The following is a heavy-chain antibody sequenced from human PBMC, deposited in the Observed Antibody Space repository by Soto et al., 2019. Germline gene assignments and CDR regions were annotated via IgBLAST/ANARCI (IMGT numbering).Heavy chain of an antibody. Sequence: EVQLVESGGGLVQPGGSLRLSCAASGFTFSSYWMSWVRQAPGKGLEWVANIKQDGSEKYYVDSVKGRFTISRDNAKNSLYLQMNSLRAEDTAVYYCARELVVPAAFTDYWGQGTLVTVSS. CDR2: IKQDGSEK. V-gene: IGHV3-7*01. J-gene: IGHJ4*02. D-gene: IGHD2-2*01. CDR3: ARELVVPAAFTDY. CDR1: GFTFSSYW.